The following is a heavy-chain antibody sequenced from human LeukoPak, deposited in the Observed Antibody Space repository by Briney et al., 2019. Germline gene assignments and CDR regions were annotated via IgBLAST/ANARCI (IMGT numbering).Heavy chain of an antibody. D-gene: IGHD3-22*01. Sequence: GGSLRLSCAASGFTFSSYAMSWVRQAPGKGLEWVSAISGSGGSTYYADSVKGRFTISRDNSKNTLYLQMNSLRAEDTAVYYCAKDFPSRPTMIVVVITSGINYWGQGTLVTVSS. CDR1: GFTFSSYA. CDR2: ISGSGGST. CDR3: AKDFPSRPTMIVVVITSGINY. J-gene: IGHJ4*02. V-gene: IGHV3-23*01.